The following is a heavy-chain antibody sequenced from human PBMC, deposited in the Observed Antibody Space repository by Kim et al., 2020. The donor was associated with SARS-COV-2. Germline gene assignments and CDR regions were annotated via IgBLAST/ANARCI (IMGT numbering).Heavy chain of an antibody. V-gene: IGHV3-74*01. CDR3: ARDLVVPAAILGYYYYYGMDV. J-gene: IGHJ6*02. D-gene: IGHD2-2*02. CDR2: INSDGSST. Sequence: GGSLRLSCAASGFTFSSYWMHWVRQAPGKGLVWVSRINSDGSSTSYADSVKGRFTISRDNAKNTLYLQMNSLRAEDTAVYYCARDLVVPAAILGYYYYYGMDVWGQGTTVTVSS. CDR1: GFTFSSYW.